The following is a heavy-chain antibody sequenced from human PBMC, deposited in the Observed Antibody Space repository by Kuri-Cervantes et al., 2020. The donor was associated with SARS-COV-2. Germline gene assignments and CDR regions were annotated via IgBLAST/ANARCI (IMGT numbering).Heavy chain of an antibody. CDR3: ASILSNRGEDYFDY. CDR2: MNPNSGNT. J-gene: IGHJ4*02. D-gene: IGHD3-16*02. V-gene: IGHV1-8*03. Sequence: ASVKVSCKASGYTFTSYDINWVRQATGQGLEWMGWMNPNSGNTGYAQKFQGRVTITTDTSTSTAYMELRSLRSDDTAVYYCASILSNRGEDYFDYWGQGTLVTVSS. CDR1: GYTFTSYD.